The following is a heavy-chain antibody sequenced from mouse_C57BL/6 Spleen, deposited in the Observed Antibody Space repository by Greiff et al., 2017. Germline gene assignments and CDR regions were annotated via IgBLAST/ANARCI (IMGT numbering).Heavy chain of an antibody. J-gene: IGHJ3*01. CDR3: ASPYDGDGFAY. Sequence: QVQLQQSGAELAKPGASVKLSCKASGYTFTSYWMHWVKQRPGQGLEWIGYINPSSGYTKYKQKFKDKATLTADKSSSTAYMQLSSLTYEDSAVYYCASPYDGDGFAYWGQGTLVTVSA. D-gene: IGHD2-12*01. CDR2: INPSSGYT. CDR1: GYTFTSYW. V-gene: IGHV1-7*01.